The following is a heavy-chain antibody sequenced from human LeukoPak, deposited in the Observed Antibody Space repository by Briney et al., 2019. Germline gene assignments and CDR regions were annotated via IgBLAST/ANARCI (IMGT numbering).Heavy chain of an antibody. Sequence: ASVKVSXKASGYTFTGYYMHWVRQAPGQGLEWMGRINPNSGGTNYAQKFQGRVTMTRDTSISTAYMELSRLRSDDTAVYYCARDHLVNAYCGGDCSDFDYWGQGTLVTVSS. CDR2: INPNSGGT. D-gene: IGHD2-21*02. CDR3: ARDHLVNAYCGGDCSDFDY. V-gene: IGHV1-2*06. J-gene: IGHJ4*02. CDR1: GYTFTGYY.